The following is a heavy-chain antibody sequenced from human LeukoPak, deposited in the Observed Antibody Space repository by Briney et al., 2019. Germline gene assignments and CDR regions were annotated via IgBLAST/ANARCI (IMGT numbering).Heavy chain of an antibody. J-gene: IGHJ5*02. CDR1: GGTFSNYA. Sequence: ASVKVSCKASGGTFSNYAISWVRQAPGQGLEWMGRINPNSGGTNYAQKFQGRVTMTRDTSISTAYMELSRLRSDDTAVYYCARDALRYFDWLPFDPWGQGTLVTVSS. CDR3: ARDALRYFDWLPFDP. V-gene: IGHV1-2*06. D-gene: IGHD3-9*01. CDR2: INPNSGGT.